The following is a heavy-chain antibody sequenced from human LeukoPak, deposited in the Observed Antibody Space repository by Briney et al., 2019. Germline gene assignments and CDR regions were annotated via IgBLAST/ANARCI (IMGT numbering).Heavy chain of an antibody. CDR3: AKALPYYYDSSGYEQHAFDI. Sequence: GGFLRLSCAASGFTFDDYAMHWVRQAPGKGLEWVSGISWNSGSIGYADSVKGRFTISRDNAKNSLYLQMNSLRAEDTALYYCAKALPYYYDSSGYEQHAFDIWGQGTMVTVSS. D-gene: IGHD3-22*01. CDR2: ISWNSGSI. J-gene: IGHJ3*02. V-gene: IGHV3-9*01. CDR1: GFTFDDYA.